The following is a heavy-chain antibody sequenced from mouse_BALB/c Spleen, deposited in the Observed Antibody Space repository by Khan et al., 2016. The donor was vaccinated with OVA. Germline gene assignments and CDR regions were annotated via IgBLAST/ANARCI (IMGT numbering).Heavy chain of an antibody. CDR3: STSITMVVGMDY. Sequence: VQLQESGPGLVAPSQRLSITCTVSGFSLTSYGVHWVRQPPGKGLEWLGLIWAGGSTDYNSALMSRLSISKDNSKSPVSLTMSSLQTDDTAMDYCSTSITMVVGMDYWGQGTSVTVSS. V-gene: IGHV2-9*02. CDR2: IWAGGST. J-gene: IGHJ4*01. D-gene: IGHD1-1*01. CDR1: GFSLTSYG.